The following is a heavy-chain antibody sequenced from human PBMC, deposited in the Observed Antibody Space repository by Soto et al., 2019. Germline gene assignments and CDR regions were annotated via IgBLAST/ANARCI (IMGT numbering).Heavy chain of an antibody. V-gene: IGHV4-34*01. J-gene: IGHJ4*02. CDR1: GGSVSGSF. D-gene: IGHD2-15*01. CDR3: ARRYCSDSYCSYFDY. CDR2: INHSGTT. Sequence: SETLSLTCAVYGGSVSGSFWSWIRQPPGKGLEWIGEINHSGTTSYSPSLESRVTTSIDTSKNQFSLRMSSVTAADTAIYYCARRYCSDSYCSYFDYWGRGTMVTVSS.